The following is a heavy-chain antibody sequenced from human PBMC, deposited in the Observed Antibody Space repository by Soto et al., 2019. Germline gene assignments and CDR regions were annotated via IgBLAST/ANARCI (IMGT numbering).Heavy chain of an antibody. D-gene: IGHD1-7*01. Sequence: GASVKVSCKASGYTFTGYYMHWVRQAPGQGLEWMGWINPNSGGTNYAQKFQGRVTMTRDTSISTAYMELSRLRSDDTAVYYCASRQKTGTTFWGVAYYYGMDVWGQGTTVTVSS. CDR3: ASRQKTGTTFWGVAYYYGMDV. CDR2: INPNSGGT. CDR1: GYTFTGYY. V-gene: IGHV1-2*02. J-gene: IGHJ6*02.